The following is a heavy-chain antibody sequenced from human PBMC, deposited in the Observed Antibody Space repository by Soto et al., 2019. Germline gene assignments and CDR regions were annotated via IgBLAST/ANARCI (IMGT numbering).Heavy chain of an antibody. V-gene: IGHV1-3*01. J-gene: IGHJ6*02. D-gene: IGHD1-7*01. CDR1: GYTFTSYA. CDR3: ARDLNWNYGAQSYHGMDV. CDR2: INAGNGNT. Sequence: ASVKVSCKASGYTFTSYAMHWVRQAPGQRLEWMGWINAGNGNTKYSQKFQGRVTITRDTSASTAYMELSSLRSEDTAVYYCARDLNWNYGAQSYHGMDVWGQGTTVTVSS.